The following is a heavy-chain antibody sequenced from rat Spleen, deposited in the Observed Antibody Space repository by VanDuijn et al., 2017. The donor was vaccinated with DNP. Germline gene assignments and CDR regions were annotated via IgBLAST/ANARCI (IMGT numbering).Heavy chain of an antibody. J-gene: IGHJ4*01. CDR1: GFTFSNYG. CDR2: ITTGAGNT. Sequence: EVQLVESVGGLVQPGRSLKLSCAASGFTFSNYGMAWVRQAPTKGLEWVASITTGAGNTYYGDSVKGRFTISRDNAENTQYLQMDSLRSEDTATYYCTRWGFMDAWGQGTSVTVSS. CDR3: TRWGFMDA. V-gene: IGHV5S13*01.